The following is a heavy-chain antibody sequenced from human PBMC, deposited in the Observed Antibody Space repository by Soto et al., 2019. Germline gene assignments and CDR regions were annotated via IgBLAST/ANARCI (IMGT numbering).Heavy chain of an antibody. CDR2: IDGSGGDT. D-gene: IGHD6-13*01. V-gene: IGHV3-23*01. CDR3: AKKELAARGLPFSYEY. Sequence: EVKLLESGGGLVQPGGSLRLSCAASGYTFSRYVMTWVRQLPGKGLEWVSAIDGSGGDTYYADCVKGRFTISRDLCKNKLYVQINSLRAEDTAVYYCAKKELAARGLPFSYEYWGQGTLVTVSS. J-gene: IGHJ4*02. CDR1: GYTFSRYV.